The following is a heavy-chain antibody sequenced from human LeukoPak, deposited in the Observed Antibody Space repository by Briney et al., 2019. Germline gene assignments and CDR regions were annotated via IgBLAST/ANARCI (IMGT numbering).Heavy chain of an antibody. CDR1: GFTFSSYS. CDR2: IKLDVSET. Sequence: GGSLRLSCAASGFTFSSYSMNWVRQAPGKGLEWVANIKLDVSETYYVDSVRGRFTISRDNAKNSLYLQMDSLTAEDTAVYYCARESTAVIPGYWGQGTLVTVSS. CDR3: ARESTAVIPGY. V-gene: IGHV3-7*01. J-gene: IGHJ4*02. D-gene: IGHD4-23*01.